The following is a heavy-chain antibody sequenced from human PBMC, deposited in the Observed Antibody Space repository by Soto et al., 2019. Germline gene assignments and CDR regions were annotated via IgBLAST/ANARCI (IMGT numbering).Heavy chain of an antibody. CDR2: IWYDGSNK. V-gene: IGHV3-33*01. Sequence: GGSLRLSCAASGFTFSSYGMHWVRQAPGKGLEWVAVIWYDGSNKYYADSVKGRFTISRDNSKNTLYLQMNSLRAEDTAVYYCARDHREEGVPAAMYVGYYYGMDVWGQGTTVTVSS. CDR1: GFTFSSYG. D-gene: IGHD2-2*01. J-gene: IGHJ6*02. CDR3: ARDHREEGVPAAMYVGYYYGMDV.